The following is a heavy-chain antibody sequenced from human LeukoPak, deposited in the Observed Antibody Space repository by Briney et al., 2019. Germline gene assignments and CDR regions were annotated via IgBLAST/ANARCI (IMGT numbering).Heavy chain of an antibody. CDR2: ISSSSSYI. CDR3: ASSSKHSYGMDV. V-gene: IGHV3-21*01. Sequence: GGSLRLSCAASGFTFSSYSMNWVRQAPGKGLEWASSISSSSSYIYYADSVKGRFTISRDNAKNSLYLQMNSLRAEDTAVYYCASSSKHSYGMDVWGQGTTVTVSS. CDR1: GFTFSSYS. J-gene: IGHJ6*02. D-gene: IGHD6-13*01.